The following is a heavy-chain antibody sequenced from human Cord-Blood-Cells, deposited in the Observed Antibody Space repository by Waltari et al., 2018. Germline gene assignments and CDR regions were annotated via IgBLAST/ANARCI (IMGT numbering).Heavy chain of an antibody. V-gene: IGHV1-69*01. D-gene: IGHD6-6*01. CDR1: GGTFRSDA. CDR2: IIPIFGTA. Sequence: QVQLVQSGAEVKKPGSSVQVSCKASGGTFRSDAISWVGQAPGQGLEWMGGIIPIFGTANYAQKFQGRVTITADESTSTAYMELSSLRSEDTAVYYCARVGHSSSTPENLFDYWGQGTLVTVSS. J-gene: IGHJ4*02. CDR3: ARVGHSSSTPENLFDY.